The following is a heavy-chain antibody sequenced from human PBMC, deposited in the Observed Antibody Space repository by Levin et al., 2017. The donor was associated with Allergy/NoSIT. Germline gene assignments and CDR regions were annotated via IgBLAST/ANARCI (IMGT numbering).Heavy chain of an antibody. V-gene: IGHV4-31*03. Sequence: SETLSLTCTVSGGSISSGGYYWSWIRQHPGKGLEWIGYIYYSGSTYYNPSLKSRVTISVDTSKNQFSLKLSSVTAADTAVYYCARSSLYDGSGYYSFNGQDDAGHFDYWGQGTLVTVSS. CDR2: IYYSGST. CDR1: GGSISSGGYY. J-gene: IGHJ4*02. D-gene: IGHD3-22*01. CDR3: ARSSLYDGSGYYSFNGQDDAGHFDY.